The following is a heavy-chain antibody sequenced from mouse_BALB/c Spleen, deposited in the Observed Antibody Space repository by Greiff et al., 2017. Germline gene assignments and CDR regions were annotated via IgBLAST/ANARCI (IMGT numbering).Heavy chain of an antibody. Sequence: EVQRVESGGGLVKPGGSLKLSCAASGFTFSSYTMSWVRQTPEKRLEWVATISSGGSYTYYPDSVKVRFTISRDNAKNTLYLQMSSLKSEDTAMYYCTSLYYYGSRGWCAYWGQGTLVTVSA. D-gene: IGHD1-1*01. J-gene: IGHJ3*01. V-gene: IGHV5-6-4*01. CDR1: GFTFSSYT. CDR3: TSLYYYGSRGWCAY. CDR2: ISSGGSYT.